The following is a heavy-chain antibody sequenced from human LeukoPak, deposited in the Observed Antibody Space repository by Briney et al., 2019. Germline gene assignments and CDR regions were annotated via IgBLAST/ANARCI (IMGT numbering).Heavy chain of an antibody. CDR3: ARGALSSSSGHETNF. CDR2: ISSNGGST. Sequence: GGSLRLSCAASGFTFSTSAMHWVRQAPGKGLEFVSAISSNGGSTHYANSLKGRFTISRDNSKNTLYLQMGRLRPEDMAVYYCARGALSSSSGHETNFWGQGTLVTASS. CDR1: GFTFSTSA. V-gene: IGHV3-64*01. J-gene: IGHJ4*02. D-gene: IGHD5-18*01.